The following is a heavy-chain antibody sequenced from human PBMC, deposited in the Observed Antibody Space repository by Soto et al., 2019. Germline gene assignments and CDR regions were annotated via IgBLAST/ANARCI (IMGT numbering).Heavy chain of an antibody. CDR3: ARERLRHSFDP. Sequence: GGSLRLSCAASGFTFSNYAMHWVRQPPGQGLEWVAVVWSDGNNKYYADSVKGRFTISRDNSKNTLYLQMNSLRVEDTAVYYCARERLRHSFDPWGQGTQVTVSS. V-gene: IGHV3-33*01. CDR2: VWSDGNNK. D-gene: IGHD3-9*01. J-gene: IGHJ5*02. CDR1: GFTFSNYA.